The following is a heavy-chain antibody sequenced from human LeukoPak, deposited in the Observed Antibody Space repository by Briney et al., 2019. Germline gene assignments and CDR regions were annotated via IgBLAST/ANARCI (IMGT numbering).Heavy chain of an antibody. J-gene: IGHJ4*02. V-gene: IGHV3-21*01. CDR1: GFTFSTYS. D-gene: IGHD3-22*01. Sequence: PGGSLRLSXAASGFTFSTYSMNWVCQAPGKGVEWVSSISSGSSFIYYADSVKGRFTISRDNAKNSLFLQMNSLRAEGTAVYYCARESSGYFYWGQGTPVTVSS. CDR3: ARESSGYFY. CDR2: ISSGSSFI.